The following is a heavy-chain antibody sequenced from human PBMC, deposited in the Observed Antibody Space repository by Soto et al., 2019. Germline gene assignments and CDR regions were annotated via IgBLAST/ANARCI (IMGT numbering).Heavy chain of an antibody. CDR1: GFIFSNFG. Sequence: QLVESGGAVVQPGKSLRLSCSASGFIFSNFGMYWVRQAPGKGLEWVAVVWYDGSTKYYGDSVKGRFTISRDNSKNMVYLQMDSLRVDDTAVYYRAREFSLALHFWGQGSLVTVSS. CDR3: AREFSLALHF. D-gene: IGHD3-16*01. V-gene: IGHV3-33*01. J-gene: IGHJ4*02. CDR2: VWYDGSTK.